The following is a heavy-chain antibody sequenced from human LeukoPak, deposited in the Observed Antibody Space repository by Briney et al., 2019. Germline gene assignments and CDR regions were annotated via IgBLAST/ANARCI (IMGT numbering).Heavy chain of an antibody. CDR3: ARGGILEYFQH. CDR2: ITSEGRDN. V-gene: IGHV3-30-3*01. CDR1: LFTFSTYT. J-gene: IGHJ1*01. Sequence: GGSLRLSCAASLFTFSTYTIHWVRHPPRKRLGWVVVITSEGRDNYSTDSVKGPFTISRDNAKNSLYLQMNSLRAEDTAVYYCARGGILEYFQHWGQGTLVTVSS.